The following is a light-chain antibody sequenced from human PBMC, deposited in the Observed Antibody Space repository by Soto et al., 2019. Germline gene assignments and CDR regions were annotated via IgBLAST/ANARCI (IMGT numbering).Light chain of an antibody. V-gene: IGKV1-39*01. J-gene: IGKJ4*02. CDR2: AAS. CDR1: QSISSY. CDR3: PQSYSTPLT. Sequence: DIQMTQSPSSLSASVGDRVTITCRASQSISSYLNWYQQKPGKAPKLLIYAASSLQSGDLSRFSGSGSGTDFSLTISSLRPEDFATYYCPQSYSTPLTCGGGTKVEIK.